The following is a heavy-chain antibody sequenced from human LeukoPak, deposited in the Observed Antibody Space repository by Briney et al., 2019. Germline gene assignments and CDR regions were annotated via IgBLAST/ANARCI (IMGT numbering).Heavy chain of an antibody. J-gene: IGHJ4*02. Sequence: SETLSLTCPALDGSISNYYYWTWIRQPPGNGLEWIGYVYFTGSTNFNPSLKCRVTMSLDTSRNQFSLKLTSLTAADTAVYYCARGAMATTPFFDYWGQGTLVTVSS. CDR3: ARGAMATTPFFDY. CDR2: VYFTGST. V-gene: IGHV4-59*01. D-gene: IGHD5-24*01. CDR1: DGSISNYY.